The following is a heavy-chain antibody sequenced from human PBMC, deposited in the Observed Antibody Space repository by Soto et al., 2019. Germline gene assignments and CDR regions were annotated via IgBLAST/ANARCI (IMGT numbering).Heavy chain of an antibody. J-gene: IGHJ4*02. CDR1: GGTFNRYV. D-gene: IGHD4-17*01. CDR2: IISIFGTP. CDR3: ARYRRGVYDPGDY. Sequence: QVQLVQSGAEVKKPGASVKVSCKASGGTFNRYVFNWVRQAPGQGLEWMGGIISIFGTPTYAQKFQCRVTITADELTSTGFMELSGLTSDDTAIFSCARYRRGVYDPGDYLGQGTLVTVSS. V-gene: IGHV1-69*12.